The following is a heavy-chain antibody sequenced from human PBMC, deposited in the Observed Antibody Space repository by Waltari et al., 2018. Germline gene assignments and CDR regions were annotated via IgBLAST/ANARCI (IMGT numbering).Heavy chain of an antibody. V-gene: IGHV1-2*02. CDR2: INPNIGGT. CDR1: GYTFTGYY. D-gene: IGHD1-1*01. Sequence: QVQLVQSGAEVKKPGASVKVSCKASGYTFTGYYMHWVRQAPGQGLEWMGWINPNIGGTNYAQKFQGRVTMTRDTSISTAYMELSRLRSDDTAVYYCARDLAPDDNHDYWGQGTLVTVSS. J-gene: IGHJ4*02. CDR3: ARDLAPDDNHDY.